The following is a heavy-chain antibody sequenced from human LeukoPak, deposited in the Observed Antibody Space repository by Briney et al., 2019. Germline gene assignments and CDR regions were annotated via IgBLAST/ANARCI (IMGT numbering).Heavy chain of an antibody. CDR1: GYTFTSYF. CDR3: AKDRIASGYDILTGYYNPVSTIFDY. D-gene: IGHD3-9*01. J-gene: IGHJ4*02. CDR2: INPSGGST. Sequence: ASVKVSCKASGYTFTSYFMHWVRQAPGQGLEWMGIINPSGGSTNYAQKFQGRVTMTRDTSTSTVYMELSSLRSEDTAVYYCAKDRIASGYDILTGYYNPVSTIFDYWGQGTLVTVSS. V-gene: IGHV1-46*01.